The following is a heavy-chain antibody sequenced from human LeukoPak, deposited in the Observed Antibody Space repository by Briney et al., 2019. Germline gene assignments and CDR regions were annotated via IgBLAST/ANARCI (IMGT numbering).Heavy chain of an antibody. CDR3: ARDEAAAHFDY. CDR1: GGSFSGYY. J-gene: IGHJ4*02. D-gene: IGHD6-13*01. V-gene: IGHV4-34*01. Sequence: SETLSLTCAVYGGSFSGYYWSWIRQPPGKGLEWIGEINHSGSTNYNPSPKSRVTISVDKSKNQFSLKLSSVTAADTAVYYCARDEAAAHFDYWGQGTLVTVSS. CDR2: INHSGST.